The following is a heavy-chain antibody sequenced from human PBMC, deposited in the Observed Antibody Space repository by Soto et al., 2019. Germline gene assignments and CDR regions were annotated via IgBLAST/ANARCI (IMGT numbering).Heavy chain of an antibody. CDR2: ISSSGGKT. J-gene: IGHJ3*02. CDR1: GFSFSTYP. Sequence: EVQLLESGGGLVQPGGSLRLSCAASGFSFSTYPMSWVRQAPGKGLEWVSGISSSGGKTYYADSVKGRFTISRDNSKNTLYLQMNSLRAEDTAVCYCATLVKPGAFDIWGQGTMVTVSS. V-gene: IGHV3-23*01. CDR3: ATLVKPGAFDI. D-gene: IGHD2-15*01.